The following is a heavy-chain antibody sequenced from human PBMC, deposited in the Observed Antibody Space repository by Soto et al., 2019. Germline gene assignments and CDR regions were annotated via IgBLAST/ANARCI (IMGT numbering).Heavy chain of an antibody. Sequence: EVQLLESGGGLVQPGGSLRLSCAASGFTFSSYARSWVRQAPGKGLEWVSGISGSGASTYYADSVKGRFTISRDTSKNTLYLQINSLRAEDTAVYYCAKDRTRIAVTGLDYWGQGTLVTVSS. CDR2: ISGSGAST. CDR1: GFTFSSYA. V-gene: IGHV3-23*01. D-gene: IGHD3-22*01. CDR3: AKDRTRIAVTGLDY. J-gene: IGHJ4*02.